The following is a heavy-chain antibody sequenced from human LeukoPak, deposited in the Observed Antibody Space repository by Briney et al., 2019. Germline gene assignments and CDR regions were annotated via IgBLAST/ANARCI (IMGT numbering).Heavy chain of an antibody. Sequence: SETLSLTCTVSGASISSYYWSWIRQPPGKGLEWIGEINHSGSTNYNPSLKSRVTISVDTSKNQFSLKLSSVTAADTAVYYCARGVADSSGYYIKFDYWGQGTLVTVSS. CDR1: GASISSYY. CDR2: INHSGST. J-gene: IGHJ4*02. V-gene: IGHV4-34*01. D-gene: IGHD3-22*01. CDR3: ARGVADSSGYYIKFDY.